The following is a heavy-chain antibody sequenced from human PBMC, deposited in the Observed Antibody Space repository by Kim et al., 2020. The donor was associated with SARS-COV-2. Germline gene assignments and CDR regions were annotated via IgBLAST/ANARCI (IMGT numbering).Heavy chain of an antibody. D-gene: IGHD2-15*01. Sequence: KVQGRVTITADKSKGNAYMELSSLRSEDTAVYYCARAYCSAGSCQGWFDPWGQGTLVTVSS. V-gene: IGHV1-69*04. J-gene: IGHJ5*02. CDR3: ARAYCSAGSCQGWFDP.